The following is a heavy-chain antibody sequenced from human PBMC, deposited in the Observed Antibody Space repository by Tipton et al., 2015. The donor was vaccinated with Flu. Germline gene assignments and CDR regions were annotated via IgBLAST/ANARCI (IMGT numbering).Heavy chain of an antibody. V-gene: IGHV3-7*01. Sequence: SLRLSCAVSGFTFSSYWMTWVRQAPGKGLEWVANIKQDGSVKYYLDSVKGRFTISRDNAKNSLYLQMNSLRAEDTAVYYCGRALGGAAALWGQGTMVTVSS. CDR2: IKQDGSVK. CDR3: GRALGGAAAL. CDR1: GFTFSSYW. J-gene: IGHJ3*01. D-gene: IGHD6-13*01.